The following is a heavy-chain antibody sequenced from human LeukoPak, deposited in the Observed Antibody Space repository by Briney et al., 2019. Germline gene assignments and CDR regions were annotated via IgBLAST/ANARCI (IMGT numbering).Heavy chain of an antibody. CDR2: IFPSGGEI. D-gene: IGHD3-9*01. V-gene: IGHV3-23*01. CDR3: ARSPLRYFDWLEGGRGYFDY. Sequence: GGSLRLSCAASGFTFSTFAMIWVRQPPGKGLEWVSSIFPSGGEIHYADSVRGRFTISRDNSKSTLSLQMNSLRAEDTAVYYCARSPLRYFDWLEGGRGYFDYWGQGTLVTVSS. J-gene: IGHJ4*02. CDR1: GFTFSTFA.